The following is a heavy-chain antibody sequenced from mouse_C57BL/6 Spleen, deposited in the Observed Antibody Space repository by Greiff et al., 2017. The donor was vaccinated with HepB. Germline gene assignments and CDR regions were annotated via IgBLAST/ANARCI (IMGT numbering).Heavy chain of an antibody. V-gene: IGHV8-8*01. J-gene: IGHJ2*01. CDR2: IWWDDDK. CDR3: ARIALSMVRFDY. Sequence: QVTLNVSGPGILQPSQPLSLICSFSGFSLSTLGMGVGWNRQPSGKGLEWLAHIWWDDDKYYNPALKSRLTIAKDTSKNQVFLKIANVDTAVTATYYCARIALSMVRFDYWGQGTTLTVSS. D-gene: IGHD1-1*02. CDR1: GFSLSTLGMG.